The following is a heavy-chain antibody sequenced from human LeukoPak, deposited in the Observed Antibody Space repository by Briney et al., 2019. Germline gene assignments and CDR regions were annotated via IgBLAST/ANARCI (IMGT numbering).Heavy chain of an antibody. Sequence: GGSLRLSWATSVFTFRVYTMTWVRQAPGKGLEWVSAISGSGGSTYYADSVKGRFTISRDNSKNTLYLQMNSLRAEVTAVYYCASFNRGGDSSRGHYWGQGTLVTVSS. J-gene: IGHJ4*02. V-gene: IGHV3-23*01. CDR3: ASFNRGGDSSRGHY. CDR2: ISGSGGST. CDR1: VFTFRVYT. D-gene: IGHD6-13*01.